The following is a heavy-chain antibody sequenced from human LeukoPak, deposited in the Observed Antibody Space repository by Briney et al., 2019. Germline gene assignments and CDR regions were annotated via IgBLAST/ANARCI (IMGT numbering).Heavy chain of an antibody. CDR2: IYSGGST. Sequence: GGSLRLSCAASGFTVSSNYMSWVRQAPGKGLEWVSVIYSGGSTYYADSVKGRFTISRDNSKNTLYLQMNSLRAEDTAVYYCATYLTDSSSGKYYFGMEVCCQGTTIIVS. CDR3: ATYLTDSSSGKYYFGMEV. D-gene: IGHD1-20*01. V-gene: IGHV3-66*02. CDR1: GFTVSSNY. J-gene: IGHJ6*02.